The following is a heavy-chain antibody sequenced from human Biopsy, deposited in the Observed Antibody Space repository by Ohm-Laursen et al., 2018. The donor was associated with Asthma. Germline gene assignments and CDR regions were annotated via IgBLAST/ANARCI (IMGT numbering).Heavy chain of an antibody. D-gene: IGHD3-22*01. CDR1: GGSITSSSYY. CDR2: MYHSGSP. V-gene: IGHV4-39*01. J-gene: IGHJ4*02. Sequence: GTLSLTCTVSGGSITSSSYYWGWIRQPPGKGMEWIGSMYHSGSPYYHPSLKSRATISVDTSKDQLSLKISSVTAADTAVYFCVRHLYSSSWSTFDYWGQGALVTVSS. CDR3: VRHLYSSSWSTFDY.